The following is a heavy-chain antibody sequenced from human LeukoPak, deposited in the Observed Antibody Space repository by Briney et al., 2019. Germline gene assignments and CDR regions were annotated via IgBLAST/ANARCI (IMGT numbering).Heavy chain of an antibody. CDR1: GGSISSYY. CDR3: ASLTTVTTFDY. J-gene: IGHJ4*02. CDR2: IYYSGRT. D-gene: IGHD4-17*01. V-gene: IGHV4-59*08. Sequence: SETLSLTCTVSGGSISSYYWNWIRQPPGKGLEWIGYIYYSGRTNYNPSLKSRVTISVDTSKNQFSLNLTSVTAADTAVYYCASLTTVTTFDYWGQGTLVTVSS.